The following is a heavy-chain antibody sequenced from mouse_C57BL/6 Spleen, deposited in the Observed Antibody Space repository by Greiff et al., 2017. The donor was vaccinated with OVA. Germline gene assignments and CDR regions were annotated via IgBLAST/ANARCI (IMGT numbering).Heavy chain of an antibody. J-gene: IGHJ3*01. CDR1: GYTFTDYE. V-gene: IGHV1-15*01. Sequence: QVQLQQSGAELVRPGASVTLSCKASGYTFTDYEMHWVKQTPVHGLEWIGAIDPETGGTAYNQKFKGKAILTADKSSSTAYMELRSLTSEDSAVYYCTRFDEYDGAWCAYWGQGTLVTVSA. CDR3: TRFDEYDGAWCAY. CDR2: IDPETGGT. D-gene: IGHD2-4*01.